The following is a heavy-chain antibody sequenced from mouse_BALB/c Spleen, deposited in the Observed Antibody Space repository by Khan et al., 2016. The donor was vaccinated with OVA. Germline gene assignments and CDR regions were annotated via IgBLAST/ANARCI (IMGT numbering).Heavy chain of an antibody. CDR1: GFTFSSYG. CDR3: ARHRFTSAAAWFAY. Sequence: EVELVESGGDLVKPGGSLKLSCEASGFTFSSYGMSWVRQTPDKRLEWVATISNGGSYTYYPDSVKGRFTISRDNAKNTLYLQMSSLKSEDTARYYCARHRFTSAAAWFAYWGQGTLVTVSA. CDR2: ISNGGSYT. J-gene: IGHJ3*01. V-gene: IGHV5-6*01. D-gene: IGHD1-2*01.